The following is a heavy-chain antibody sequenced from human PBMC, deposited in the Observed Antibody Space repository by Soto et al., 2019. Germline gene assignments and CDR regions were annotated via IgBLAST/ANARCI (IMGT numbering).Heavy chain of an antibody. CDR3: ARQGFGQLHGLVDV. Sequence: PSETPSLTCTVSGGSISSDYWSWIRQPPGKGLEWIGYIHHSGSTSYYNPSLKSRVTMSVDTSKNQFSLKVSSVTAADTALYYCARQGFGQLHGLVDVWGPGTTVTVSS. D-gene: IGHD3-10*01. CDR2: IHHSGST. V-gene: IGHV4-59*08. CDR1: GGSISSDY. J-gene: IGHJ6*02.